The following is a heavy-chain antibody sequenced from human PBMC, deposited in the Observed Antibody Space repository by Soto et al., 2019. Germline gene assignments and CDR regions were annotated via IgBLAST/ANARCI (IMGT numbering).Heavy chain of an antibody. Sequence: GGSLRLSYAASGFAFSSYSMNWVRQAPGKGLEWVSSISSSSSYIYYADSVKGRFTISRDNAKNSLYLQMNSLRAEDTAVYYCARDPSSGWSRKPDYWGQGTLVTVSS. CDR2: ISSSSSYI. D-gene: IGHD6-19*01. CDR3: ARDPSSGWSRKPDY. V-gene: IGHV3-21*01. CDR1: GFAFSSYS. J-gene: IGHJ4*02.